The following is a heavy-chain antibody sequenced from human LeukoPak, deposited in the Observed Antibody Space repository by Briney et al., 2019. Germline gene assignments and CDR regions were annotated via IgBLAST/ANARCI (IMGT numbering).Heavy chain of an antibody. D-gene: IGHD2-2*01. CDR3: ARTGRDCSSTSCYLGGTDY. CDR2: INHSGST. V-gene: IGHV4-34*01. J-gene: IGHJ4*02. CDR1: GGSFSGYY. Sequence: SETLSLTCAVYGGSFSGYYWSWIRQPPGKGLEWIGEINHSGSTNYNPSLKSRVTISVDTSKNQFSLKLSSVTAADTAVYYCARTGRDCSSTSCYLGGTDYWGQGTLVTVSS.